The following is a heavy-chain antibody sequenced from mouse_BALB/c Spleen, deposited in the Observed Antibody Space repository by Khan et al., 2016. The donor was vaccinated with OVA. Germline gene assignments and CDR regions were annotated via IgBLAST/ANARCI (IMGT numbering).Heavy chain of an antibody. CDR3: VRDGAYHRNDGWFAY. D-gene: IGHD2-14*01. CDR1: GYTFTSYT. Sequence: QVQLKESGAELARPGASVKMSCKASGYTFTSYTIHWIKERPGQGLEWIGYINPSNGYTNYNQRFKDKATLTTDKSSTTAYLQLSSPTSDDSAVYNRVRDGAYHRNDGWFAYWGQGTLVTVSA. CDR2: INPSNGYT. V-gene: IGHV1-4*01. J-gene: IGHJ3*01.